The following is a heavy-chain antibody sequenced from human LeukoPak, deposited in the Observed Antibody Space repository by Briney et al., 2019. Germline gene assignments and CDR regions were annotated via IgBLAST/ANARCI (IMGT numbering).Heavy chain of an antibody. Sequence: TGGSLRLSCAASGFTFRSYAMHWVRQAPGKGLEYVSGISDNGGRTYYAESVKGRFTISRDNSKNTLYLQMGSLRAEDMAVYYCARSIDCGGDCYRDFDYWGQGTLDTVSS. CDR2: ISDNGGRT. J-gene: IGHJ4*02. CDR1: GFTFRSYA. CDR3: ARSIDCGGDCYRDFDY. D-gene: IGHD2-21*02. V-gene: IGHV3-64*02.